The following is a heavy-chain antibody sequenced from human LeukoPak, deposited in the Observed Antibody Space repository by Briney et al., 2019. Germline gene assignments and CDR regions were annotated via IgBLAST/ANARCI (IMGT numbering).Heavy chain of an antibody. Sequence: GGSLRLSCAASGFTFSSYSMNWVRQAPGKGLECVSYISSSSSTIYYADSVKGRFTISRDNAKNSLYLQMNSLRAEDTAVYYCARDDGSSYYHYGMDVWGQGTTVTVSS. J-gene: IGHJ6*02. CDR2: ISSSSSTI. D-gene: IGHD2/OR15-2a*01. CDR3: ARDDGSSYYHYGMDV. V-gene: IGHV3-48*01. CDR1: GFTFSSYS.